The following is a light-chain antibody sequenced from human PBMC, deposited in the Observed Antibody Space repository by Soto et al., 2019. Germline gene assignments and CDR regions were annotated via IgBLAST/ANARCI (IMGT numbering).Light chain of an antibody. CDR3: TSYTGDDFTFV. V-gene: IGLV2-14*03. J-gene: IGLJ1*01. Sequence: QSALTQPASVSGSPGQSITISCTGTSSDVGNYKYVSWYQQHPGKAPKLIIFEVSKRPLGVPDRFSGSKSGNTAPLIVSGLQPDDEAEYHCTSYTGDDFTFVFGTGTKATVL. CDR2: EVS. CDR1: SSDVGNYKY.